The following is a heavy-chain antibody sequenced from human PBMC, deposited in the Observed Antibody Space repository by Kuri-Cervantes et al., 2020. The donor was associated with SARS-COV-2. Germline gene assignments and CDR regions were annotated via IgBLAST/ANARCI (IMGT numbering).Heavy chain of an antibody. V-gene: IGHV3-23*01. Sequence: GGSLRLSCAASGFTFSSYAMSWVRQAPGKGLEWVSAISGSGGSTYYADSVKGRLTISRDNSKNTLYLQMNSLRAEDTAVYYCAKDLTFVVAAPAVIRATKALPITWGQGTLVTVSS. CDR1: GFTFSSYA. CDR2: ISGSGGST. CDR3: AKDLTFVVAAPAVIRATKALPIT. D-gene: IGHD2-2*02. J-gene: IGHJ5*02.